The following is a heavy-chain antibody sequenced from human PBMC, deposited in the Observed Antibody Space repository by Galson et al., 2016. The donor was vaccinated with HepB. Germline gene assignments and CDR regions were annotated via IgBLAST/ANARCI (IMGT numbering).Heavy chain of an antibody. D-gene: IGHD3-22*01. CDR1: GYPFTSYY. J-gene: IGHJ5*02. CDR2: INPSGGST. CDR3: VRLLDTSAYSRWFDP. Sequence: SVKVSCKASGYPFTSYYMHWVRQAPGQGLEWMGIINPSGGSTSYAQKFQGRVTMTRDTSTSTVYMELSSLRSEDTAVYYCVRLLDTSAYSRWFDPWGQGTLVPVSS. V-gene: IGHV1-46*01.